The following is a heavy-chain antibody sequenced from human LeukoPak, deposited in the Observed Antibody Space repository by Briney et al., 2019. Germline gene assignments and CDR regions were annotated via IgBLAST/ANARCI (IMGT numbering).Heavy chain of an antibody. CDR1: GDSVSTNSAT. V-gene: IGHV6-1*01. D-gene: IGHD1-26*01. J-gene: IGHJ5*01. CDR3: ARLVGASWFDS. CDR2: AYYRSKWYN. Sequence: SQTLSLTCAISGDSVSTNSATWTLLRQSPSRGLEWLGRAYYRSKWYNDYAVSMKSRITINPDTSKNQFSLQLNSVTPEDTAVYYCARLVGASWFDSWGQGTLVTVSS.